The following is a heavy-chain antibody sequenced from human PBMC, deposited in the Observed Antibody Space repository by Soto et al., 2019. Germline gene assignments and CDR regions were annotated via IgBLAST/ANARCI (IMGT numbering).Heavy chain of an antibody. Sequence: PSETLSLTCAVYGGSFSGYYWSWIRQPPGKGLEWIGEINHGGNTNYNPSLKSRVTISVDTSKNQFSLKLSSVTAADTAVYYCAQTVVVATLVMDYWGQGTLVTVSS. D-gene: IGHD2-15*01. CDR3: AQTVVVATLVMDY. J-gene: IGHJ4*02. CDR1: GGSFSGYY. V-gene: IGHV4-34*01. CDR2: INHGGNT.